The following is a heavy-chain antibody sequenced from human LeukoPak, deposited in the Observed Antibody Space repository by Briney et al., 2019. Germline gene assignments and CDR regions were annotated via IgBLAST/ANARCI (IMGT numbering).Heavy chain of an antibody. D-gene: IGHD5-12*01. CDR1: GYTLSSYW. V-gene: IGHV3-7*05. CDR3: VGSGYGAY. CDR2: IKQDGSEK. J-gene: IGHJ4*02. Sequence: GGSLRLSCVASGYTLSSYWMNWIRQAPGKGLEWVADIKQDGSEKYYVESVEGRFTISRDNPKNSLLLQMNSLRVEDTAVYYCVGSGYGAYWGQGTLVTVSS.